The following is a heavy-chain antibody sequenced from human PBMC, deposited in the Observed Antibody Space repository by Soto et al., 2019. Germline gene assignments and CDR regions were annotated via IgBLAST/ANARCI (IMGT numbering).Heavy chain of an antibody. V-gene: IGHV4-39*01. Sequence: ETLSLTCTVSGGSISSSSYYWGWIRQPPGQGLEWIGSIYYIGSTYYHPSLKSRVTISVDTSKNQFSLKLSSVTAADTAVYYCARGYGRNFDYWGQG. CDR3: ARGYGRNFDY. CDR2: IYYIGST. D-gene: IGHD5-18*01. CDR1: GGSISSSSYY. J-gene: IGHJ4*02.